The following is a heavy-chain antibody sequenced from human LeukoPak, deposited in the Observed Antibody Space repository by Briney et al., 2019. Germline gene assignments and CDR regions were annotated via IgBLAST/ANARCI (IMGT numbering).Heavy chain of an antibody. CDR2: FDPEDGET. CDR1: GYTLNELS. CDR3: ATVNTFYVWGRPYYFDY. D-gene: IGHD3-16*01. J-gene: IGHJ4*02. Sequence: ASVKVSCEVSGYTLNELSMHWVRQAPGKGREWMGGFDPEDGETICAQKFQGRVTMTEDTSTDTAYMELSSLRSEDTAVYYCATVNTFYVWGRPYYFDYWGQGALVTVSS. V-gene: IGHV1-24*01.